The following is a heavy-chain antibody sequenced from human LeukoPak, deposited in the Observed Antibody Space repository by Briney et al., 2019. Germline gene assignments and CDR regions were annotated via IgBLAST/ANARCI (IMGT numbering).Heavy chain of an antibody. CDR3: ARGRSSSWYNFDY. D-gene: IGHD6-13*01. J-gene: IGHJ4*02. Sequence: SETLSLTCAVYGGSFSGYYWSWIRQPPGKGLEWIGEINHSGSTNYNPSLKSRVTISVDTSKNQFSLRLSSVTAADTAVYYCARGRSSSWYNFDYWGQGSLVTVSS. CDR1: GGSFSGYY. V-gene: IGHV4-34*01. CDR2: INHSGST.